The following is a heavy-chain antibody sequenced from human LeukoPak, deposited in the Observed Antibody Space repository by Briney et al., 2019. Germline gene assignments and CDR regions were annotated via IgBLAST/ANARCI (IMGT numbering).Heavy chain of an antibody. CDR1: GFTFSSYG. V-gene: IGHV3-30*02. Sequence: GGSLRLSCAASGFTFSSYGMHWVRQAQGKGLEWVAFIRYDGSNKYYADSVKGRFTISRDNAKNSLYLQMNSLRAEDTAVYYCARDPSSGWYLKGWFDPWGQGTLVTVSS. D-gene: IGHD6-19*01. J-gene: IGHJ5*02. CDR2: IRYDGSNK. CDR3: ARDPSSGWYLKGWFDP.